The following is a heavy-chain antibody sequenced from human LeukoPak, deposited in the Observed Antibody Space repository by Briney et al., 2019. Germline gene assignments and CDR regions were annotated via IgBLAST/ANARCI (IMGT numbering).Heavy chain of an antibody. V-gene: IGHV1-69*04. CDR1: GGTFSSYA. Sequence: SVKVSCKAPGGTFSSYAISWVRQAPGQGLEWMGRIIPILGIVNYAQKFQGRVTITADKSTSTAYMELSSLRSEDTAVYYCARVDGGILDVWGQGTTVTVSS. CDR3: ARVDGGILDV. CDR2: IIPILGIV. J-gene: IGHJ6*02. D-gene: IGHD4-23*01.